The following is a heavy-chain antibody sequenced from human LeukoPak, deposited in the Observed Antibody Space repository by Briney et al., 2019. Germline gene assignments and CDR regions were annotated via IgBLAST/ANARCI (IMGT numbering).Heavy chain of an antibody. J-gene: IGHJ5*02. CDR3: ARTHCSSTSCYSHNWFDP. D-gene: IGHD2-2*02. Sequence: GESLRLSCAASGFTFSSYSMNWVRQAPGKGLEWVSSISSSSSYIYYADSVKGRFTISRDNAKNSLYLQMNSLRAEDTAVYYCARTHCSSTSCYSHNWFDPWGQGTLVTVSS. CDR1: GFTFSSYS. CDR2: ISSSSSYI. V-gene: IGHV3-21*01.